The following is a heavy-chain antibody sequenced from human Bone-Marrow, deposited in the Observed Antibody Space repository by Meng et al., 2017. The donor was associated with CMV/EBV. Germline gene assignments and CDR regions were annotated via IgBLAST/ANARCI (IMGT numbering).Heavy chain of an antibody. CDR2: IYYSGST. CDR3: ARDVYGRGWFDP. J-gene: IGHJ5*02. D-gene: IGHD3-16*01. V-gene: IGHV4-39*07. CDR1: GGSISSSSYY. Sequence: QLQLQGSGPGLVKPSEPRSLPCTVSGGSISSSSYYWGWIRQPPGKGLEWIGSIYYSGSTYCNPSLKSRVTISVDTSKNQFSLKLSSVTAADTAVYYCARDVYGRGWFDPWGQGTLVTVSS.